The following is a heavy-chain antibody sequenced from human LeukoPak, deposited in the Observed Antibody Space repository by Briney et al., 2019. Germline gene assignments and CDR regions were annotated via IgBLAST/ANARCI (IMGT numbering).Heavy chain of an antibody. D-gene: IGHD3-22*01. CDR2: INHSGST. J-gene: IGHJ3*02. CDR1: GVSFSGYY. CDR3: AKSNGYGLIDI. Sequence: AETLSLTCAVYGVSFSGYYRSWIRQPPGKGLEWLGEINHSGSTTYNPHLKSRVTISVDTSKKQFSLKLSSVTAADTAVYYCAKSNGYGLIDIWGQGTMVTVSS. V-gene: IGHV4-34*01.